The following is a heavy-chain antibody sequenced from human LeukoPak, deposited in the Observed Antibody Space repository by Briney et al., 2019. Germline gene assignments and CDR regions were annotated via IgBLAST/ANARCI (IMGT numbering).Heavy chain of an antibody. CDR3: ARHFSEDGYNAAPFQH. CDR2: IYYSGST. J-gene: IGHJ1*01. D-gene: IGHD5-24*01. Sequence: SETLSLTCTVSGGSISSYYWSWIRQPPGKGLEWIGYIYYSGSTNYNPSLKGRVTMSIDTSKNQFSLNLISVTAADTAIYYCARHFSEDGYNAAPFQHWGQGALVTVSS. V-gene: IGHV4-59*08. CDR1: GGSISSYY.